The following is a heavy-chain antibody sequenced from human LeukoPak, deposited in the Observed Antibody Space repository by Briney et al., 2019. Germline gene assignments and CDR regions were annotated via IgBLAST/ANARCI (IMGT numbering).Heavy chain of an antibody. CDR3: ARSGYYYEPFDY. CDR2: IYSGGST. D-gene: IGHD3-22*01. J-gene: IGHJ4*02. V-gene: IGHV3-53*01. Sequence: GGSLRLSCAASGFTVSSNYMSWVRQAPGKGLEWVSVIYSGGSTCYADSVKGRFTISRDNSKNTLYLQMNSLRAEDTAVYYCARSGYYYEPFDYWGQGTLVTVSS. CDR1: GFTVSSNY.